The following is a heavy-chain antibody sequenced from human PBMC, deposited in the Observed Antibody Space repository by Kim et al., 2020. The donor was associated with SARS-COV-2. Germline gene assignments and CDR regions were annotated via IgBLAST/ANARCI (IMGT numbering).Heavy chain of an antibody. CDR1: GGSFSGYY. CDR3: ARVAAAGIGD. V-gene: IGHV4-34*01. Sequence: SETLSLTCAVYGGSFSGYYWSWIHQPPGKGLEWIGEINHSGSTNYNPSLKSRVTISVDTSKNQFSLKLSSVTAADTAVYYCARVAAAGIGDWGQGTLVTVSS. D-gene: IGHD6-13*01. CDR2: INHSGST. J-gene: IGHJ4*02.